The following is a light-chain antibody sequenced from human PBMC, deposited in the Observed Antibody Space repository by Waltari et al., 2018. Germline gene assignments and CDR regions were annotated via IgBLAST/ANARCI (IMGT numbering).Light chain of an antibody. CDR3: MQYSQWSIT. J-gene: IGKJ5*01. CDR2: KVS. Sequence: DLVMTQSPLSLPVTLGQPASISCMSSHSLGDSDGNTYLNWFQQRPGQSPRRLIFKVSNRDSGVTDRLTGSGSGSDLTLKISRVEAEDVGVYYCMQYSQWSITFGQGTRLEIK. CDR1: HSLGDSDGNTY. V-gene: IGKV2-30*01.